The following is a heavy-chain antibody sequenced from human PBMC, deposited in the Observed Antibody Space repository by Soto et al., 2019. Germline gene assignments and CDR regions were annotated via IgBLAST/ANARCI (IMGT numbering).Heavy chain of an antibody. D-gene: IGHD3-16*01. V-gene: IGHV3-23*01. CDR3: AKGVLSFHYGMEV. Sequence: GGSLRLSCATSGFTFNTYPMTWVRQAPGKGLEWVSSISSTAGRTSSYADSVKGRFAISRDFSDNTVYLQMNNLRVDDTAVHFCAKGVLSFHYGMEVWGQGTTVTSP. CDR2: ISSTAGRTS. CDR1: GFTFNTYP. J-gene: IGHJ6*02.